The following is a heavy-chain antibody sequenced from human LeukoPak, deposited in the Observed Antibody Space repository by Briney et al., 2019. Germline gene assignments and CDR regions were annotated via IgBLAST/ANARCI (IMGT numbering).Heavy chain of an antibody. J-gene: IGHJ4*02. V-gene: IGHV3-48*04. D-gene: IGHD6-13*01. Sequence: GGSLRLSCAASGFTFSSDWMHWVRQAPGRGLEWVAYIRSSGSSMNYADSVKGRFNISRDNAKNSLFLQMNSLRAEDTGVYYCARGDPGSTWSCFDNWGLGTLVTVSP. CDR2: IRSSGSSM. CDR1: GFTFSSDW. CDR3: ARGDPGSTWSCFDN.